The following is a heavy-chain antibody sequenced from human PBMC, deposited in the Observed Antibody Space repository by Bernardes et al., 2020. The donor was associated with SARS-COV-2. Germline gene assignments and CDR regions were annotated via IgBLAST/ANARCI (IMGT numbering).Heavy chain of an antibody. D-gene: IGHD3-22*01. V-gene: IGHV1-69*13. CDR3: ARVPSYYDSSGYYYFDY. Sequence: SVKVSCKASGGTFSSYAISWVRQAPGQGLEWMGGIIPIFGTANYAQKFQGRVTITADESTSTAYMELSSLRSEDTAVYYCARVPSYYDSSGYYYFDYWGQGTLVTVSS. CDR2: IIPIFGTA. CDR1: GGTFSSYA. J-gene: IGHJ4*02.